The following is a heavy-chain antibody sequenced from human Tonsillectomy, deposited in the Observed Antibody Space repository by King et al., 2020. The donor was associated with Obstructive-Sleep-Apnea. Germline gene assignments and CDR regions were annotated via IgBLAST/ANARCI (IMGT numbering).Heavy chain of an antibody. CDR3: ARVSSGGYFDSDLDY. CDR1: GFTFSSYW. CDR2: INSYGSST. Sequence: VQLVESGGGLVQPGGSLRLSCAASGFTFSSYWMHWVRQAAGKGLVWVSRINSYGSSTNYAESVRGRFTNSRDNAKNTLYLQMNSLRTEDTAVYYCARVSSGGYFDSDLDYWGQGTLVTVSS. J-gene: IGHJ4*02. D-gene: IGHD3-9*01. V-gene: IGHV3-74*01.